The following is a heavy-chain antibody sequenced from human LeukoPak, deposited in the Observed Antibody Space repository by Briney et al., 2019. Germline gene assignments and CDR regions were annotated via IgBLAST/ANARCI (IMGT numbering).Heavy chain of an antibody. Sequence: SETLSLTCTVSGGSISSSSYYWGWIRQPPGKGLEWIGSIYYSGSTYYNPSLKSRVTISVDTSKNQFSLKLSSVTAADTAVYYCARSHSSSRKAFDYWGQGTLVTVSS. CDR3: ARSHSSSRKAFDY. D-gene: IGHD6-13*01. CDR1: GGSISSSSYY. V-gene: IGHV4-39*01. CDR2: IYYSGST. J-gene: IGHJ4*02.